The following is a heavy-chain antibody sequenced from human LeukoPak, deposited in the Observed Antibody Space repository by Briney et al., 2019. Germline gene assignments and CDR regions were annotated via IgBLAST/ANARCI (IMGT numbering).Heavy chain of an antibody. Sequence: WETLSLPCALSGGSFNGYSYTWIRQPPGKGLEWIGEIIHSGGTSFHPSLKGRLTLSVDTSRKQFSLELASVAAGDPALYFCAGGPLPFRRVAGIFSWGRGTQVTVSS. CDR2: IIHSGGT. CDR1: GGSFNGYS. J-gene: IGHJ5*02. V-gene: IGHV4-34*01. D-gene: IGHD6-19*01. CDR3: AGGPLPFRRVAGIFS.